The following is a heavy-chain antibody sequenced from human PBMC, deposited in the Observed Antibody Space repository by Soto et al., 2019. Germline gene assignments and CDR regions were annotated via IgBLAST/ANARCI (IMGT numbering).Heavy chain of an antibody. J-gene: IGHJ4*02. D-gene: IGHD3-10*01. CDR2: IIPILGIA. CDR1: GGTFSSYT. Sequence: SVKVSCKASGGTFSSYTISWVRQAPGQGLEWMGRIIPILGIANYAQKFQGRVTITADKSTSTAYMELSSLRSEDTAVYYCAIWFGELLPFDYWGQGTLVTVSS. CDR3: AIWFGELLPFDY. V-gene: IGHV1-69*02.